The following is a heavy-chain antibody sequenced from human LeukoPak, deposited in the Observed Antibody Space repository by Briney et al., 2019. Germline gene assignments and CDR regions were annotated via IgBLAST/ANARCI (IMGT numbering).Heavy chain of an antibody. CDR2: IYTSGIT. Sequence: SETLSLTCTVSGGSFSSYFWTWIRQPAGKGLEWIGRIYTSGITNYNPSLKSRVTMSVDTSKNQFSLNLNSVTAADTAAYYCARDYKVSTATVPYGMDVWGQGTTVTVSS. D-gene: IGHD2-15*01. V-gene: IGHV4-4*07. CDR3: ARDYKVSTATVPYGMDV. CDR1: GGSFSSYF. J-gene: IGHJ6*02.